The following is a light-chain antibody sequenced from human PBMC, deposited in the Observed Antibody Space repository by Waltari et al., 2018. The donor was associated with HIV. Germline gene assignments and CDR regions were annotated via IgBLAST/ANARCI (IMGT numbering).Light chain of an antibody. CDR2: NVS. J-gene: IGLJ2*01. CDR1: SSDVGGYNY. V-gene: IGLV2-14*01. CDR3: SSYTSSNTVI. Sequence: QSALTQSASVSGSPGQSSTISCTGTSSDVGGYNYVSWYQQHPGKAPKLWIYNVSNRPSVVSNRFSGSKSGNTASLTISGLQAEDEAEYYCSSYTSSNTVIFGGGTRVTVL.